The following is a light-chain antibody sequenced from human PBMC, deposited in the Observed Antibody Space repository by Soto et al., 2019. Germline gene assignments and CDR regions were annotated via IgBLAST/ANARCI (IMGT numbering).Light chain of an antibody. CDR3: SSYTRSSTWV. Sequence: QSALTQPASVSGSPGQSITISCTGTSSDVGAYNYVSWYQQHPGKAPKLMIYKVTNRPSGVSNRFSGSKSGNTASLTISGLQAEDEADYYCSSYTRSSTWVFGGGTKLTVL. CDR2: KVT. J-gene: IGLJ3*02. V-gene: IGLV2-14*01. CDR1: SSDVGAYNY.